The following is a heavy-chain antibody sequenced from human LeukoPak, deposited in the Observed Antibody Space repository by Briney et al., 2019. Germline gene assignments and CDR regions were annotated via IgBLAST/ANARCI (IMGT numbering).Heavy chain of an antibody. CDR3: ARSDYYGSGSYYNGVLQFGP. J-gene: IGHJ5*02. CDR2: IIPSFGTA. CDR1: GGTFSSYA. D-gene: IGHD3-10*01. Sequence: PGASVKVSCKASGGTFSSYAVNWVRQAPGQGLEWMGGIIPSFGTANYAQKLQGRVTITTDESTSTAYMELSSLRAEDPALYYCARSDYYGSGSYYNGVLQFGPWGQGTLVTVSS. V-gene: IGHV1-69*05.